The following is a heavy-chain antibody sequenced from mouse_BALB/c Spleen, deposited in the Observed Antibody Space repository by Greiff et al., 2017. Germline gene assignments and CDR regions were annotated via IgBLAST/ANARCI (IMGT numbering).Heavy chain of an antibody. CDR3: ARGLYYDYDGGYYYAMDY. Sequence: QVQLQQPGAELVKPGASVKLSCKASGYTFTSYWMHWVKLRPGQGFEWIGEINPSNGGTNYNEKFKRKATLTVDKSSSTAYTQLSSLTSEDSAVYYCARGLYYDYDGGYYYAMDYWGQGTSVTVSS. V-gene: IGHV1S81*02. J-gene: IGHJ4*01. CDR1: GYTFTSYW. D-gene: IGHD2-4*01. CDR2: INPSNGGT.